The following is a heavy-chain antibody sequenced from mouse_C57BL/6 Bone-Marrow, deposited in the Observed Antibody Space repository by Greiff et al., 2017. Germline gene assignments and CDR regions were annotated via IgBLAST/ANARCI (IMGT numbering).Heavy chain of an antibody. J-gene: IGHJ3*01. CDR1: GYTFTSYG. CDR3: ARWWAAQSTLAY. Sequence: LQESGAELARPGASVKLSCKASGYTFTSYGISWVKQRTGQGLEWIGEMYPRSGNTYYNETFKGKATLTADKSSSTAYMELLSRTSEDSAVYFCARWWAAQSTLAYWGQGTLVTVSA. V-gene: IGHV1-81*01. CDR2: MYPRSGNT. D-gene: IGHD3-2*02.